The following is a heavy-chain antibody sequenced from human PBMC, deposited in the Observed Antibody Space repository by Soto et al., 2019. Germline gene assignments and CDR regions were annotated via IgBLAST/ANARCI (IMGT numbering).Heavy chain of an antibody. V-gene: IGHV3-23*01. CDR2: ISGGGNDA. CDR1: GFTFSSYA. J-gene: IGHJ4*02. D-gene: IGHD3-3*02. Sequence: EAQLLESGGGLVQPGGSLVLSCAASGFTFSSYAMSWVRQAPGKGLEWVSSISGGGNDAFYAVSVKGRFTISRDNSRNTLYLQMSSLRADDTAIYYCARSLFLASTDTEPFDYWGQGALFTVSS. CDR3: ARSLFLASTDTEPFDY.